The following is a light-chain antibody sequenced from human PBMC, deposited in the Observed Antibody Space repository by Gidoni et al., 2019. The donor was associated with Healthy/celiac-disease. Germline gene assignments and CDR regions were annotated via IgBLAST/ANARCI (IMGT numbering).Light chain of an antibody. J-gene: IGKJ2*01. CDR3: QQYNSYPYT. V-gene: IGKV1-5*03. CDR2: KAS. CDR1: QSISSW. Sequence: DIQLTQSPSTLSASVGDRVTITCRASQSISSWLAWYQQKPGKAPKLLIYKASSLESGVPSRFSGSGSGTEFTLTISSLQPDDFATYYCQQYNSYPYTFGQGTKLEIK.